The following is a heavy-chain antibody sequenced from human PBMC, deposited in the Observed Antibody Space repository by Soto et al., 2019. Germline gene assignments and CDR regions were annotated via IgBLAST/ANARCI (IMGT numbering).Heavy chain of an antibody. CDR1: GYTLTELS. CDR3: ATDLIAQDPGIDY. CDR2: FDPEDGET. V-gene: IGHV1-24*01. Sequence: GASVKVSCTVSGYTLTELSMHWVRQAPGKGLEWMGGFDPEDGETIYAQKFQGRVTMTEDTSTDTAYIELSSLRSEDTAVYYCATDLIAQDPGIDYWGQGTLVTVSS. D-gene: IGHD3-22*01. J-gene: IGHJ4*02.